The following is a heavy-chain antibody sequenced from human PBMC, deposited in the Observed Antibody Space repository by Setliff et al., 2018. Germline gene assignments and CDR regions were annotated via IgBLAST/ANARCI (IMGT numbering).Heavy chain of an antibody. CDR3: ARLRGVIDF. CDR1: TASMTYYY. CDR2: IYASWST. Sequence: PSETLSLTCSVSTASMTYYYWSWIRQPPGKGPEWIGHIYASWSTNYNPSLKSRVTISLDTSKNQFSLKPSSVTAADTAVYYCARLRGVIDFWGQGTLVTVSS. J-gene: IGHJ4*02. D-gene: IGHD3-10*01. V-gene: IGHV4-59*12.